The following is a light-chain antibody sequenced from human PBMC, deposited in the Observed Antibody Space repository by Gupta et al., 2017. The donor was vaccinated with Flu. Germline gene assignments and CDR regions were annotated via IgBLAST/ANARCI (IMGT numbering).Light chain of an antibody. CDR2: EGK. CDR3: STYTGSSAL. J-gene: IGLJ2*01. CDR1: YCVGGAYDY. V-gene: IGLV2-14*01. Sequence: QSTSISCTGSYCVGGAYDYVSWHQQHPGNSLILIIFEGKNRTAGGSTRFSGSKSATTATLTIAVLQAEDDDHYYSSTYTGSSALFGGGTKLTVL.